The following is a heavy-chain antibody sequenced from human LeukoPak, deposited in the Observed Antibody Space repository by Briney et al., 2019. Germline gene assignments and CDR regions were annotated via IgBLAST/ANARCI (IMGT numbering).Heavy chain of an antibody. CDR1: GFTFSDYN. V-gene: IGHV3-21*01. Sequence: RRTLRLSCAVSGFTFSDYNMNWVRQAPGKGLEWVSCISSRSDYIDYADSVRGRFTISRDNAKKSLHLQMNSLKAEDTAVYYCARELDPIYYFHYMDVWGKGTTVTVSS. CDR3: ARELDPIYYFHYMDV. D-gene: IGHD3-9*01. CDR2: ISSRSDYI. J-gene: IGHJ6*03.